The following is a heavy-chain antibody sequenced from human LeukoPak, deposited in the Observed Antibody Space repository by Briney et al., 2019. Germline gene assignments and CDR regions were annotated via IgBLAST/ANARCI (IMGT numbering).Heavy chain of an antibody. Sequence: PSETLSLTCTVSGDSFNYYYWSWIRQPPGKGLEWIGYLYHNGSTNYNPSLKSRVTISVDTSKNHFSLKLSSVTAADTAVYYCARLWELRAFDVWGQGTILTVSS. D-gene: IGHD1-26*01. V-gene: IGHV4-59*12. J-gene: IGHJ3*01. CDR1: GDSFNYYY. CDR3: ARLWELRAFDV. CDR2: LYHNGST.